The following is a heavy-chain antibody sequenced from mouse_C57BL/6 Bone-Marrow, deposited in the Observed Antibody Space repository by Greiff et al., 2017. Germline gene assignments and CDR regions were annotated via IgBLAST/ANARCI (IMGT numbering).Heavy chain of an antibody. Sequence: EVQLVESGGGLVKPGGSLKLSCAASGFTFSSYAMSWVRQTPDKRLEWVATISDGGSYTYYPDNVKGRFTISRDNAKNNLYLQMSHLKSEDTAMYYCARHYDYDVYAMDYWGQGTSVTVSS. J-gene: IGHJ4*01. CDR1: GFTFSSYA. CDR2: ISDGGSYT. V-gene: IGHV5-4*01. D-gene: IGHD2-4*01. CDR3: ARHYDYDVYAMDY.